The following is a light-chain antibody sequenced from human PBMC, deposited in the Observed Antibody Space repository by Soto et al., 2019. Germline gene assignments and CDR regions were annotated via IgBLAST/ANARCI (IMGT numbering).Light chain of an antibody. CDR2: GAS. Sequence: EIVLTQSPGTLSLSPGERATLSCRASQSINSRYLAWYQQKPGQAPRLLIYGASSRATGIPDRFSGSGSGTDFTLIISRLDPEDFAVYYCQQFGSSPGFTFGPGTKVDIK. CDR1: QSINSRY. V-gene: IGKV3-20*01. J-gene: IGKJ3*01. CDR3: QQFGSSPGFT.